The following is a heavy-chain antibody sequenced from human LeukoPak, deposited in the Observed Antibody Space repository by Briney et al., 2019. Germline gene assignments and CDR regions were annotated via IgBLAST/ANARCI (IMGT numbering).Heavy chain of an antibody. CDR2: INSDGSTT. V-gene: IGHV3-74*01. J-gene: IGHJ4*02. Sequence: PGGSLRLSCAASGFTFSSYWMHWVRQAPGKGLVWVSRINSDGSTTNYADSVKGRFTISRDNAKNTLYLQMNSLRAEDTAVYYCAGYTTGWYFDYWGQGTLATVSS. CDR3: AGYTTGWYFDY. D-gene: IGHD6-19*01. CDR1: GFTFSSYW.